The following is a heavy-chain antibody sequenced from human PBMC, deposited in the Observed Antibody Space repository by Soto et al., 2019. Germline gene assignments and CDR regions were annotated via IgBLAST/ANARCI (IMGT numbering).Heavy chain of an antibody. J-gene: IGHJ6*02. V-gene: IGHV4-31*03. D-gene: IGHD6-13*01. CDR3: ARDKASGTRDYYYYGMDV. Sequence: SETLSLTCTVSCGSISSGGYYWSWIRQHPGKGLEWIGYIYYSGSTYYNPSLKSRVTISVDTSKNQFSLKLSSVTAADTAVYYCARDKASGTRDYYYYGMDVWGQGTTVTVSS. CDR1: CGSISSGGYY. CDR2: IYYSGST.